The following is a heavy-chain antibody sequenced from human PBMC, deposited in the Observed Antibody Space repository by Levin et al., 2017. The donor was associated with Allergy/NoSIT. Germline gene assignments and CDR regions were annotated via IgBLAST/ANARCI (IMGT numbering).Heavy chain of an antibody. D-gene: IGHD6-19*01. CDR1: GFTFSSYG. CDR2: ISYDGSNK. Sequence: LSLTCAASGFTFSSYGMHWVRQAPGKGLEWVAVISYDGSNKYYADSVKGRFTISRDNSKNTLYLQMNSLRAEDTAVYYCAKDQGSGWPSDYWGQGTLVTVSS. V-gene: IGHV3-30*18. CDR3: AKDQGSGWPSDY. J-gene: IGHJ4*02.